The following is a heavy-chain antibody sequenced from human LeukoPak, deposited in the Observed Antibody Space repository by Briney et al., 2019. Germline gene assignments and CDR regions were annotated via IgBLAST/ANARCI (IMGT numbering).Heavy chain of an antibody. J-gene: IGHJ4*02. Sequence: GGSLRLSCSASGFTFSSYAMHWVRQAPGKGLEYVSAISSNGGSTYHADSVKGRFTISRDNSKNTLYLQMSSLRAEDTAVYYCVKGPIAAAGLNWGQGTLVTVSS. CDR3: VKGPIAAAGLN. V-gene: IGHV3-64D*06. CDR1: GFTFSSYA. CDR2: ISSNGGST. D-gene: IGHD6-13*01.